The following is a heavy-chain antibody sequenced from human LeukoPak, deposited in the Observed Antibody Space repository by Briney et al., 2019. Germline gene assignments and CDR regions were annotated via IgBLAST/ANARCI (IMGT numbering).Heavy chain of an antibody. CDR2: ISAYNGNT. CDR3: ARDINYYYDSSGYYDYFDY. Sequence: RASVKVSCKASGYTFTNYGTSWVRQAPGQGLEWMGWISAYNGNTKYAQKLQGRVTMTADTSTSTAYMELRSLRSDDTAVYYCARDINYYYDSSGYYDYFDYWGQGTLVTVSS. CDR1: GYTFTNYG. V-gene: IGHV1-18*01. J-gene: IGHJ4*02. D-gene: IGHD3-22*01.